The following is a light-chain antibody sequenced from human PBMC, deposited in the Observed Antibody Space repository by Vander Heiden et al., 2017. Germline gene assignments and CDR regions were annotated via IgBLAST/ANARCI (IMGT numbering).Light chain of an antibody. CDR3: HQYGSSPFS. J-gene: IGKJ3*01. V-gene: IGKV3-20*01. CDR1: QSVSSSY. CDR2: GAS. Sequence: DIVLTQSPGTLSLSPGERATLSCRASQSVSSSYLAWYQQKPGQAPRLLSDGASSRATGIPDRISGSGSGTDFTLTISRLEPEDFAVYYCHQYGSSPFSFGPGTKVDIK.